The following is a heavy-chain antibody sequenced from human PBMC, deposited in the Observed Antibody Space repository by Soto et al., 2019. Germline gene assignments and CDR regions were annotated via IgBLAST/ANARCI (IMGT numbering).Heavy chain of an antibody. CDR2: IWYDGSNK. CDR1: GFTFSSYG. D-gene: IGHD6-19*01. CDR3: ARDGEYSSGWSYFDY. V-gene: IGHV3-33*01. Sequence: QVQLVESGGGVVQPGRSLRLSCAASGFTFSSYGMHWVRQAPGKGLEWVAVIWYDGSNKYYADSVKGRFTISRDNSKNTLYLQMNSLRAEDTAVYYCARDGEYSSGWSYFDYWGQGTLVTVSS. J-gene: IGHJ4*02.